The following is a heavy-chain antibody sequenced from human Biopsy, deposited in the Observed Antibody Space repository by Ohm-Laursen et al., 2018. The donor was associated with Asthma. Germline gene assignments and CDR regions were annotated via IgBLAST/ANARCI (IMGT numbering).Heavy chain of an antibody. J-gene: IGHJ4*02. V-gene: IGHV1-24*01. CDR1: GYSLTDLS. D-gene: IGHD4-17*01. CDR2: HDHEEGGT. CDR3: ASDFPKDYVRYNFQF. Sequence: ASVKVSCKISGYSLTDLSMHWVRQAPGQGLEWMGGHDHEEGGTVNARRLQGRVTMTEDTSTDTAYIELSSLSSEDTAVYYCASDFPKDYVRYNFQFWGQGTLVTVSS.